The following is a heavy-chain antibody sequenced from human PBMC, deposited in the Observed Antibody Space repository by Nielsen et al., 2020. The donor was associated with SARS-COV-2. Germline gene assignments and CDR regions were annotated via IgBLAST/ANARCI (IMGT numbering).Heavy chain of an antibody. J-gene: IGHJ4*02. Sequence: SGPTLVKPTQTLTLTCTFSGFSLSTSGMCVSWIRQPPGKALEWLARIDWDDDKFYSTSLKTRLTISKDTSKNQVVLTMTNMDPVDTALYFWPRSAYDILTGYYNVFDYWGQGTLVTVSS. V-gene: IGHV2-70*17. CDR2: IDWDDDK. CDR3: PRSAYDILTGYYNVFDY. CDR1: GFSLSTSGMC. D-gene: IGHD3-9*01.